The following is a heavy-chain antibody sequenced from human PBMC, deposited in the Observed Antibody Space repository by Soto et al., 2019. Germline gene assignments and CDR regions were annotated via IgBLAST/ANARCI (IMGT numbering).Heavy chain of an antibody. CDR1: GFTFTTYD. J-gene: IGHJ4*02. D-gene: IGHD3-16*01. Sequence: EVPLVEAGGGLVQPGGSLTLSCAASGFTFTTYDMHWVRQRTGEGLEWVSAAGHAGDTYYADSVRGRFTISRDNAMQYFSLQMNSLRVGDTAMYYCASLGDRIYWGQGSLVTVSS. CDR2: AGHAGDT. V-gene: IGHV3-13*04. CDR3: ASLGDRIY.